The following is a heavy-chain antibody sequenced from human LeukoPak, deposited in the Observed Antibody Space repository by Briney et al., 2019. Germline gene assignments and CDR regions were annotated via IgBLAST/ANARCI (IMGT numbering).Heavy chain of an antibody. J-gene: IGHJ5*02. V-gene: IGHV1-8*02. CDR3: ARVGEQYYDFWSGYYHYNWFDP. Sequence: ASVKVSCKASGYTFTSYGISWVRQAPGQGLEWMGWMNPNSGNTGYAQKFQGRVTMTRNTSISTAYMELSSLRSEDTAVYYCARVGEQYYDFWSGYYHYNWFDPWGQGTLVTVSS. CDR2: MNPNSGNT. CDR1: GYTFTSYG. D-gene: IGHD3-3*01.